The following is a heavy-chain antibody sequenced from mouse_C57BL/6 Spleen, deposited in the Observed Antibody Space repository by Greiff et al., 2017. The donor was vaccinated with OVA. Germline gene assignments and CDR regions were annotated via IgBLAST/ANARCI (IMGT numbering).Heavy chain of an antibody. CDR2: IDPSDSYT. D-gene: IGHD1-1*01. J-gene: IGHJ4*01. Sequence: QVQLQQPGAELVRPGTSVKLSCKASGYTFTSYWMHWVKQRPGQGLEWIGVIDPSDSYTNYNQKFKGKATLTVDTSSSTAYMQLSSLTSEDSAVYYCARDYGSSYGAMDYWGQGTSVTVSS. V-gene: IGHV1-59*01. CDR1: GYTFTSYW. CDR3: ARDYGSSYGAMDY.